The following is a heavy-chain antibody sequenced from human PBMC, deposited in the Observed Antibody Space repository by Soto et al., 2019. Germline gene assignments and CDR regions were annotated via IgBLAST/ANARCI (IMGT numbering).Heavy chain of an antibody. J-gene: IGHJ4*02. D-gene: IGHD6-6*01. V-gene: IGHV3-23*01. CDR3: AKGDSSSPRPRVFDS. CDR1: GFTFRSYA. Sequence: GGSLRLSCAASGFTFRSYAMSWVRQAPGKGLEWVSSISTSGGSTYYADSVKGRCTISRDNSKNTLYLEMNSLRAEDTAVYYCAKGDSSSPRPRVFDSWGQGTLVTVSS. CDR2: ISTSGGST.